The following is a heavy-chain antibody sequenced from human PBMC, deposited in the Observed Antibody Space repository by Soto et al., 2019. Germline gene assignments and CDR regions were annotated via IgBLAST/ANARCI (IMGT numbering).Heavy chain of an antibody. CDR1: GFTFSGYG. CDR2: ISYNGGKI. J-gene: IGHJ4*02. D-gene: IGHD2-21*02. V-gene: IGHV3-30*18. CDR3: AKEVASAIRGWFYFDY. Sequence: PGGSLRLSCAASGFTFSGYGMHWVRQAPGKGLEWVAVISYNGGKIYYADSEKGRFTISRDNSKNALYLQMNSLRAEDTAVYYCAKEVASAIRGWFYFDYWGQGTLVTVSS.